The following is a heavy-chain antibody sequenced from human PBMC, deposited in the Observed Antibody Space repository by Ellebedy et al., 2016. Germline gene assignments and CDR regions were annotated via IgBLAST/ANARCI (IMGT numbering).Heavy chain of an antibody. CDR1: GFTFSRYA. CDR2: ISGSSAKI. D-gene: IGHD6-19*01. V-gene: IGHV3-23*01. Sequence: GESLKISCATSGFTFSRYAMNWVRQAPGKGLEWISYISGSSAKIDYADSVKGRFIISAENSKETLYLQMNSLRAEDTAIYYCAKCRHINGCLLDYWGQGTLVTVSS. CDR3: AKCRHINGCLLDY. J-gene: IGHJ4*02.